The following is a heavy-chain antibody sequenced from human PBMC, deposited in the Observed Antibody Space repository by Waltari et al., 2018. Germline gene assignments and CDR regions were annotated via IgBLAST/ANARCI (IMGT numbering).Heavy chain of an antibody. CDR1: GFSFSSYA. Sequence: EVQLLESGGGLVQPGGSLRLSCAASGFSFSSYAMNWVRQAPGKGLEWVSGISGSGDSTYYADSVKGRFTVSRDNSKNTLYLQMNSLRAEDTAVYYCAKAVAYSSGWYEKAFDIWGQGTMVTVSS. J-gene: IGHJ3*02. CDR2: ISGSGDST. D-gene: IGHD6-19*01. V-gene: IGHV3-23*01. CDR3: AKAVAYSSGWYEKAFDI.